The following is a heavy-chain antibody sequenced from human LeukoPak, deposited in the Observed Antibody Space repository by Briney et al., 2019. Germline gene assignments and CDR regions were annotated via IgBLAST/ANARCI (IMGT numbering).Heavy chain of an antibody. V-gene: IGHV1-8*01. CDR1: GYTFTSYD. D-gene: IGHD3-10*01. CDR2: MNPNSGNT. Sequence: ASVKVSCKASGYTFTSYDINWVRQATGQGLEWMGWMNPNSGNTGYAQKFQGRVTMTRNTSISTAYMELSSLRSEDTAVYYCARGSPRRMVRGVYYFDYWGQGTLDTVSS. CDR3: ARGSPRRMVRGVYYFDY. J-gene: IGHJ4*02.